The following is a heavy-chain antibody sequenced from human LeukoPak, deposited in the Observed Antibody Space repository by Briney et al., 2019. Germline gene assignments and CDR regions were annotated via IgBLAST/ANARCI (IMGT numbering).Heavy chain of an antibody. CDR2: IFHSGST. CDR1: GGSISSSNW. Sequence: PSGTLSLTCAVSGGSISSSNWWSWVRQPPGKRLEWIGEIFHSGSTNYNPSLRSRVTISVDKSKNQFSLKLTSVTAADTAVYYCARSSSSWIFDYWGQGTLVTVSS. D-gene: IGHD6-13*01. V-gene: IGHV4-4*02. J-gene: IGHJ4*02. CDR3: ARSSSSWIFDY.